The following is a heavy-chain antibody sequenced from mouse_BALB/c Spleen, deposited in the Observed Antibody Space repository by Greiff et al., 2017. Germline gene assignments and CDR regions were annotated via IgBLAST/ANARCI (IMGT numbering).Heavy chain of an antibody. CDR1: GFAFSSYD. Sequence: EVNLVESGGGLVKPGGSLKLSCAASGFAFSSYDMSWVRQTPEKRLEWVAYISSGGGSTYYPDTVKGRFTISRDNAKNTLYLQMSSLKSEDTAMYYCARHPADISLLRLRFAYWGQGTLVTVSA. J-gene: IGHJ3*01. CDR2: ISSGGGST. CDR3: ARHPADISLLRLRFAY. D-gene: IGHD1-2*01. V-gene: IGHV5-12-1*01.